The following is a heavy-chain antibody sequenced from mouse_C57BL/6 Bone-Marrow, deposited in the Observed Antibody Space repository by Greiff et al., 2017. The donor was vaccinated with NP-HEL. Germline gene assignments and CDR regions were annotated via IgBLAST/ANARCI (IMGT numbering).Heavy chain of an antibody. Sequence: EVQLQESGTVLARPGASVKMSCKTSGYTFTSYWMHWVKQRPGQGLEWIGAIYPGNSDTSYNQKFKGKAKLTAVTSASTAYMELSSLTNEDSAVYYCTDPLRRRGEDYFDYWGQGTTLTVSS. CDR2: IYPGNSDT. J-gene: IGHJ2*01. CDR3: TDPLRRRGEDYFDY. CDR1: GYTFTSYW. V-gene: IGHV1-5*01. D-gene: IGHD1-2*01.